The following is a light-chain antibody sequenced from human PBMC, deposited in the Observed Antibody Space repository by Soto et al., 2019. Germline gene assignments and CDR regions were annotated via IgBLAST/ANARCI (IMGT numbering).Light chain of an antibody. V-gene: IGLV1-47*01. CDR3: AAWDDSLSDL. Sequence: QSVLTQPPSASGTPGQRVTISCSGSSSNIGSNYEYWYQQLPGTTPKLLIYRNNQQPSGVPVRVSGSKSGPSASLAISGLRAEDEADYYCAAWDDSLSDLFGGGTKLTVL. J-gene: IGLJ2*01. CDR1: SSNIGSNY. CDR2: RNN.